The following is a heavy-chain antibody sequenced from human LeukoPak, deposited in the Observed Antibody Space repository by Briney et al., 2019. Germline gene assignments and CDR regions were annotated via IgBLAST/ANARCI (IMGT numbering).Heavy chain of an antibody. Sequence: PGGSLRLSCVASGFTFRSHGMHWVRQAPGKGLEWVAVIWYDGSNEYFADSVKGRFTISRDNSKNTLYLQMNSLRAEDTAVYYCAKGNYDSSGYFPRGHLDYWGQGTLVTVSS. CDR2: IWYDGSNE. J-gene: IGHJ4*02. D-gene: IGHD3-22*01. V-gene: IGHV3-30*02. CDR3: AKGNYDSSGYFPRGHLDY. CDR1: GFTFRSHG.